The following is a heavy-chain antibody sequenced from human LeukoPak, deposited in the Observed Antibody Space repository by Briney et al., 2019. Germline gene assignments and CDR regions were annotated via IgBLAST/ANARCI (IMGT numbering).Heavy chain of an antibody. CDR3: ARGGGGYGSGSYGYYYYYMDV. D-gene: IGHD3-10*01. V-gene: IGHV1-8*03. J-gene: IGHJ6*03. CDR2: MNPNSGNT. CDR1: GYTFTSYD. Sequence: ASVKVSCKASGYTFTSYDINWVRQATGQGLEWMGWMNPNSGNTGYAQKFQGRVTITRNTSISTAYVELSSLRSEDTAVYYCARGGGGYGSGSYGYYYYYMDVWGKGTTVTVSS.